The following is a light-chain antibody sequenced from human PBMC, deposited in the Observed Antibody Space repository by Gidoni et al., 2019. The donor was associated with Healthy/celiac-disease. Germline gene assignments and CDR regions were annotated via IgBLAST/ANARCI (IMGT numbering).Light chain of an antibody. CDR2: DAS. Sequence: LRERATLSCRARQSVSSYLAWYQQKPGQAPRLLIYDASNRATGIPARFSGSGSGTDFTLTISSLEPEDFAVYYCQQRSNWPPGFTFGGGTKVEIK. J-gene: IGKJ4*01. CDR1: QSVSSY. V-gene: IGKV3-11*01. CDR3: QQRSNWPPGFT.